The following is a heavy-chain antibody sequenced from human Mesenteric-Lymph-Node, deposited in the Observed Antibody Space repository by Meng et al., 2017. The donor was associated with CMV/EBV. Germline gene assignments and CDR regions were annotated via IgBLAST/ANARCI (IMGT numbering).Heavy chain of an antibody. D-gene: IGHD5-24*01. CDR2: IYSGGTT. J-gene: IGHJ4*02. CDR3: ARDNDGKDY. CDR1: GFTVSSHY. V-gene: IGHV3-53*01. Sequence: GESLKISCAASGFTVSSHYMSWVRQAPGKGLEWVSVIYSGGTTYYADSVKGRFTISRDNSKNTLHLQMNSLRVEDTAVYYCARDNDGKDYWGQGTLVTVSS.